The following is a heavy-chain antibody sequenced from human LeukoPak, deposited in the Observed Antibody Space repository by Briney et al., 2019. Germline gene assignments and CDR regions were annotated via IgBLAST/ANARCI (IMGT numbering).Heavy chain of an antibody. CDR2: IKDDGSLK. V-gene: IGHV3-48*03. D-gene: IGHD5-24*01. J-gene: IGHJ4*02. Sequence: PGGPLRLSCVGSRLTFSGFEMNWVRQAPGKGLEWVSYIKDDGSLKTYADSVKGRFTISRDNAKNSLYLQMNSLRVEDTAIYYCARRFRDWGQGTLVTVSS. CDR3: ARRFRD. CDR1: RLTFSGFE.